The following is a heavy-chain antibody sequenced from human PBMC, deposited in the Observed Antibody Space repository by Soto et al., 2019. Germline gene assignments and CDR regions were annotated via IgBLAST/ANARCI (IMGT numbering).Heavy chain of an antibody. CDR3: ARESYDFWSGYSDYYYYYYMDV. Sequence: GGSLILSCAASGFTVSRNYMSWVRQAPGKGLEWVSVIYSGGSTYYADSVKGRFAISRHNSKNTLYLQMNSLRAEDTAVYYCARESYDFWSGYSDYYYYYYMDVWGKGTTVTVSS. V-gene: IGHV3-53*04. D-gene: IGHD3-3*01. J-gene: IGHJ6*03. CDR2: IYSGGST. CDR1: GFTVSRNY.